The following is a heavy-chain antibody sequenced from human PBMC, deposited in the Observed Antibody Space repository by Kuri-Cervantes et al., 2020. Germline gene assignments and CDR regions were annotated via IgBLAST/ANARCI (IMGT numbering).Heavy chain of an antibody. CDR2: IYWDDDK. D-gene: IGHD3-3*01. J-gene: IGHJ5*02. Sequence: SGPTLVKPTQTLTLTCTFSGFSLSTSGVGVGWIRQPPGKALEWLALIYWDDDKRYSPSLKSRLTITKDTSKNQVVLTMTNMDPVDTATYYCAHMSYDFWSGSPNWFDPWGQGTPVTVSS. V-gene: IGHV2-5*02. CDR3: AHMSYDFWSGSPNWFDP. CDR1: GFSLSTSGVG.